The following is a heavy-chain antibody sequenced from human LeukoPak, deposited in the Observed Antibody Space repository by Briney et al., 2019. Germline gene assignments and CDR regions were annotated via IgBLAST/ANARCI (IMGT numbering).Heavy chain of an antibody. V-gene: IGHV4-31*03. CDR3: ARAPHESNPLLQFDY. D-gene: IGHD2/OR15-2a*01. J-gene: IGHJ4*02. Sequence: SETLSLTCTVSGGSIRNAGYYWSWIRQHPGKGLEWIGYIYYSGSTYYNPSLKSRVTISVDTSKNQFSLKLSSVTAADTAVYYCARAPHESNPLLQFDYWGQGTLVTVSS. CDR2: IYYSGST. CDR1: GGSIRNAGYY.